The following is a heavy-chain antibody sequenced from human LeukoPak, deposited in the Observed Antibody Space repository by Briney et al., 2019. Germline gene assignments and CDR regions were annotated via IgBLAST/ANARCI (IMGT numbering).Heavy chain of an antibody. CDR3: AKDGQMEDFWSGYLNYYYYYYMDV. Sequence: SGGSLRLSCAASGFTFSSYNMNWVRQAPGKGLEWVSSISSSSSYIYYADSVKGRFTISRDNAKNSLYLQMNSLRAEDTAVYYCAKDGQMEDFWSGYLNYYYYYYMDVWGKGTTVTVSS. V-gene: IGHV3-21*04. CDR2: ISSSSSYI. J-gene: IGHJ6*03. CDR1: GFTFSSYN. D-gene: IGHD3-3*01.